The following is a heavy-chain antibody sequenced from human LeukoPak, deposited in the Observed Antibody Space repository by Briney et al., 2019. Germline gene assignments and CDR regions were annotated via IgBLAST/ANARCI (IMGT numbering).Heavy chain of an antibody. CDR1: GFTFSDYS. J-gene: IGHJ4*02. Sequence: GGSLRLSCAASGFTFSDYSMNWVRQAPGKGLEWVSYISSSSSTIYYADSVRGRFTISRDNAKKSLYLRMNGLRAEDTAVYYCARGYYYFDYWGQGTLVTVAS. CDR2: ISSSSSTI. CDR3: ARGYYYFDY. V-gene: IGHV3-48*01. D-gene: IGHD3-10*01.